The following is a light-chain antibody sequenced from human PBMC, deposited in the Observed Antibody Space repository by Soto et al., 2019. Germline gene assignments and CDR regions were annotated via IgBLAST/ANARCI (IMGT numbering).Light chain of an antibody. CDR1: SSIIGSST. CDR2: SNN. Sequence: QSVLTQPPSASGTPGQRVTISCSGSSSIIGSSTVNWYQQLPGTAPKLLIYSNNQRPSGVPDRFSGSKSGTSASPAISGLQSEDEADYYCAAWDDSLNGYVIGTGTKVTVL. J-gene: IGLJ1*01. CDR3: AAWDDSLNGYV. V-gene: IGLV1-44*01.